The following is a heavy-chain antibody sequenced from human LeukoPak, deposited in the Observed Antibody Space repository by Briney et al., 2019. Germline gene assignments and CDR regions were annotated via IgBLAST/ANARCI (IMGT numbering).Heavy chain of an antibody. J-gene: IGHJ4*02. CDR1: GGSFSGYY. V-gene: IGHV4-34*01. D-gene: IGHD1-26*01. CDR3: ARQSRSGSSY. CDR2: INHSGST. Sequence: PSETLSLTCAVYGGSFSGYYWSWIRQPPGKGLEWIGEINHSGSTNYNPSLKSRVTISVDTSKNQFSLKLSSVTAADTAVYYCARQSRSGSSYWGQGSLITVTS.